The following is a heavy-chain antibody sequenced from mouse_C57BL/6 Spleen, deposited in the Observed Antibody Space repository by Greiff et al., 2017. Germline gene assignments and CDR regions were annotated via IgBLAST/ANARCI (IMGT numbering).Heavy chain of an antibody. CDR1: GYSFTGYF. CDR3: AREGYYYGSSSYARDY. CDR2: INPYNGDT. V-gene: IGHV1-20*01. D-gene: IGHD1-1*01. Sequence: VQLQQSGPELVKPGDSVKISCKASGYSFTGYFMNWVMQSHGKSLEWIGRINPYNGDTFYNQKFKGKATLTVDKSSSTAHMELRSLTSEDSAVYYCAREGYYYGSSSYARDYWGQGTSVTVSS. J-gene: IGHJ4*01.